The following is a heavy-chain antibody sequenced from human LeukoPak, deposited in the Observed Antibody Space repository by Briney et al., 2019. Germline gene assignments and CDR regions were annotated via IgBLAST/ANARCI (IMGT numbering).Heavy chain of an antibody. D-gene: IGHD4-17*01. J-gene: IGHJ6*02. CDR3: AKTLTTGYYYYAMDV. CDR2: IWYDGSNK. Sequence: GGSLRLSCAASGFTFSSYGMHWVRQAPGKGLEWVAVIWYDGSNKYYADSVKGRFTISRDNSKNTLYLQMTSLRAEDTAVYYCAKTLTTGYYYYAMDVWGQGTTVTVSS. V-gene: IGHV3-33*06. CDR1: GFTFSSYG.